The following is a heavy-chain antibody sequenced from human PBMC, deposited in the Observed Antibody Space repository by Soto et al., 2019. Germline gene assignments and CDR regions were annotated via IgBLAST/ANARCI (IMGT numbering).Heavy chain of an antibody. CDR3: AKDREGVRADYFDS. V-gene: IGHV3-23*01. J-gene: IGHJ4*02. D-gene: IGHD1-26*01. Sequence: GGSLRLSCAASGFTFSSYAMCWVRQVPGKGLECVSSISVNGGDTFYADSVKGRFAISRDNSKNMLYLQMNSLRAEDTAVYYCAKDREGVRADYFDSWGQGALVTVSS. CDR1: GFTFSSYA. CDR2: ISVNGGDT.